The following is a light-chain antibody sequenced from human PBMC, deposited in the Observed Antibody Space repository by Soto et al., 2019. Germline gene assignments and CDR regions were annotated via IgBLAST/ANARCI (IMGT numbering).Light chain of an antibody. CDR2: DVS. Sequence: QSALTQPAAVSGSPGQSITISCTGTSSDVGGHNSVSWYRQDPGKAPKLMIYDVSNRPSGVSDRFSGSKSGNTASLTISGLQIEDEADYYCSSSTSSVTDGCGTGTKVTVL. CDR3: SSSTSSVTDG. J-gene: IGLJ1*01. CDR1: SSDVGGHNS. V-gene: IGLV2-14*01.